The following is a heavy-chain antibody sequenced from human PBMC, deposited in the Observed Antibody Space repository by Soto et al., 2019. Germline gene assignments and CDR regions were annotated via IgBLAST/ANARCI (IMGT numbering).Heavy chain of an antibody. CDR1: GYTFTSYD. V-gene: IGHV1-8*01. D-gene: IGHD3-9*01. Sequence: QVQLVQSGAEVKKPGASVKVSCKASGYTFTSYDINWVRQATGQGLEWMGWMNPNSGNTGYAQKFQGRVTMTRNTSIITAYMELSSLRSEDTAVYYCARTTYYDILTGYNYYYYYMDVWGKGTTVTVSS. J-gene: IGHJ6*03. CDR3: ARTTYYDILTGYNYYYYYMDV. CDR2: MNPNSGNT.